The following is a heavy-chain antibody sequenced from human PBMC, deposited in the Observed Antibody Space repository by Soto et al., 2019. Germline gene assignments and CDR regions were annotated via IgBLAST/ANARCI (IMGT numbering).Heavy chain of an antibody. CDR3: GRTALRSFYYGMDV. D-gene: IGHD2-2*01. Sequence: SETLSLTCTVSGGSISTEYWGWIRQPPGKGLEWVGFIDHTASTHYNPSLKSPVTISLDTSKNQFSLTMTSVTAAATPVYFCGRTALRSFYYGMDVWGQGTTVTVA. V-gene: IGHV4-59*01. CDR1: GGSISTEY. CDR2: IDHTAST. J-gene: IGHJ6*02.